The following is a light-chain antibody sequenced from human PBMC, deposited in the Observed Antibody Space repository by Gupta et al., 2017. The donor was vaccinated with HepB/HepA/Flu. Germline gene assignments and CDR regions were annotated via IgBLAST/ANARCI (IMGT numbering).Light chain of an antibody. CDR2: SSN. J-gene: IGLJ3*02. Sequence: QSVLTQPPSASATPGQRVTISCSGSSSTTGTNTVNWYQQLPGTAPNLLIDSSNKRRSGVPDRFSASKSGTSASVAISGLQAEDEAYYYCASEDTSRTGWVFGGGTKLTVL. CDR3: ASEDTSRTGWV. V-gene: IGLV1-44*01. CDR1: SSTTGTNT.